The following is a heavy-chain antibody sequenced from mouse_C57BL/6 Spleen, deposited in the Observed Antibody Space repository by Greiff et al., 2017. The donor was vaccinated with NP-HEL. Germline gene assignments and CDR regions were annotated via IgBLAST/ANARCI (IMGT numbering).Heavy chain of an antibody. D-gene: IGHD1-1*01. Sequence: QVQLQQPGAELVKPGASVKLSCKASGYTFTSYWMQWVNQRPGQGLEWIGEIDPSDSYTTYNQKFKGKATLTVDTPSSTAYMQLSSLTSEDSAVYYCARRNITTVVAKGWFAYWGQGTLVTVSA. CDR2: IDPSDSYT. J-gene: IGHJ3*01. CDR1: GYTFTSYW. CDR3: ARRNITTVVAKGWFAY. V-gene: IGHV1-50*01.